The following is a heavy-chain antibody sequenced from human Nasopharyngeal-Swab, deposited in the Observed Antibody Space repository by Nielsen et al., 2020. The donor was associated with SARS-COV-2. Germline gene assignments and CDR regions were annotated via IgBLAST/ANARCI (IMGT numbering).Heavy chain of an antibody. CDR1: GFTFSNYA. J-gene: IGHJ3*02. V-gene: IGHV3-30*18. Sequence: GGSLRLSCAASGFTFSNYAMHWVRQAPGKGLEWVAVISYDENNKYYADSVKGRFTISRDSSRKTLYLQRNSLRAEDTAVYYCAKSLYGDYVDGFDIWGQGTMVTVSS. CDR2: ISYDENNK. D-gene: IGHD4-17*01. CDR3: AKSLYGDYVDGFDI.